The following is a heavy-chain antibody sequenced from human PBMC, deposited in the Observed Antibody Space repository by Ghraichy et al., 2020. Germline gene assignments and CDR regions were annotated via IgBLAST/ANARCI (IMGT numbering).Heavy chain of an antibody. CDR3: ARFTDV. V-gene: IGHV3-48*03. CDR2: ISGRRTTT. J-gene: IGHJ6*04. Sequence: GESLNISCAASGISLSVNDMNWVRQVPGKGLEWVAFISGRRTTTYYADSVKGRFTISRDNAKNSLYLEMNSLRPEDTALYHCARFTDVWGKGTTVIVSS. CDR1: GISLSVND.